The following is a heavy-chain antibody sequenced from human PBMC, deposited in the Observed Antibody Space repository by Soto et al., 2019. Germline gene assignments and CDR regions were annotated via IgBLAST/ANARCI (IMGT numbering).Heavy chain of an antibody. D-gene: IGHD3-9*01. Sequence: ASVKVSCKASGYTFTSYAMHWVRQAPGQRLEWMGWINAGNGNTKYSQKFQGRVTITRDTSASTAYMELSSLRSEDTAVYYCARNVRYFDWRPSDYWGQGTLVTVSS. V-gene: IGHV1-3*01. CDR3: ARNVRYFDWRPSDY. CDR2: INAGNGNT. J-gene: IGHJ4*02. CDR1: GYTFTSYA.